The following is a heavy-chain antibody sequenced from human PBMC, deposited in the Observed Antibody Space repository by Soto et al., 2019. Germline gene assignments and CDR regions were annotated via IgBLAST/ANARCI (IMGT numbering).Heavy chain of an antibody. CDR1: GYTFTGYY. CDR2: INPNSGGT. J-gene: IGHJ6*02. V-gene: IGHV1-2*04. D-gene: IGHD6-19*01. CDR3: ARDLIAVAGYYYGMDV. Sequence: GSVKVSCKASGYTFTGYYMHWVRQAPGQGLEWMGWINPNSGGTNYAQKFQGWVTMTRDTSISTAYMELSRLRSDDTAVYYCARDLIAVAGYYYGMDVWGQGTTVTVSS.